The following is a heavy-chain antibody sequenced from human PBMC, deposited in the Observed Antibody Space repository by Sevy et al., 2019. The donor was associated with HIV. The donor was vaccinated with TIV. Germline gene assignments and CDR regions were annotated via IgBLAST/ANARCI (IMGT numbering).Heavy chain of an antibody. V-gene: IGHV3-23*01. CDR3: AKPRGSFYFDY. Sequence: GGSLRLSCAASAFCFNTYAMSWVSRAPGKGLEWVSTISGSGDSTFYSDSVKGRFTISRDNSKNTLYLQMNSLRAEDTAVYYCAKPRGSFYFDYWGQGTLVTVSS. D-gene: IGHD3-16*01. CDR1: AFCFNTYA. CDR2: ISGSGDST. J-gene: IGHJ4*02.